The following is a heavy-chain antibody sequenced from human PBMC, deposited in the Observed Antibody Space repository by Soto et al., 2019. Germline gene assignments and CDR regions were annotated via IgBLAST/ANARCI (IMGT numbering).Heavy chain of an antibody. J-gene: IGHJ5*02. CDR3: ASIISSSWYGGGSP. CDR1: GGSFCGYY. D-gene: IGHD6-13*01. V-gene: IGHV4-34*01. CDR2: INHSGST. Sequence: SESLSLTCAVYGGSFCGYYWSWIRQPPGKGLEWIGEINHSGSTNYNPSLKSRVTISVDTSKNQFSLKLSSVTAADTAVYYCASIISSSWYGGGSPWGQGTLVTVSS.